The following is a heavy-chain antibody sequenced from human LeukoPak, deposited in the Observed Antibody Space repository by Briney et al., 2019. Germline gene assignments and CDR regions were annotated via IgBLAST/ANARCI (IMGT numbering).Heavy chain of an antibody. V-gene: IGHV4-59*08. J-gene: IGHJ3*02. CDR3: ARHELLWFGELSRTDTFDI. D-gene: IGHD3-10*01. CDR2: IFYSESA. Sequence: PSETLSLTCSVSGGSITSYYWSWIRQPPGKGLECIGYIFYSESANYNPSLKSRVTISVGTSKNQFSLKLSSVTAADTAVYYCARHELLWFGELSRTDTFDIWGQGTMVTVSS. CDR1: GGSITSYY.